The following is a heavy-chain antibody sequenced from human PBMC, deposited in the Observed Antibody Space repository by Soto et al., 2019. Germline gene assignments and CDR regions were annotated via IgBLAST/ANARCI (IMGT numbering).Heavy chain of an antibody. D-gene: IGHD6-6*01. CDR3: AREYRSSSGRFDN. J-gene: IGHJ4*01. V-gene: IGHV1-69*01. Sequence: QVQLVQSGAEVKKPGSSVKVSCKASGGSFSSYAISWVRQAPGQGLEWMGGIIPIFGTPSYAQKFQGRVTITADESTSTAYMELSSLRSEETAVYYCAREYRSSSGRFDNWGHGTLVTVSS. CDR1: GGSFSSYA. CDR2: IIPIFGTP.